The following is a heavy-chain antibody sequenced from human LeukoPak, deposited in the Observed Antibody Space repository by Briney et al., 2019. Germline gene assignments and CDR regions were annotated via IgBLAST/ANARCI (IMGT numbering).Heavy chain of an antibody. CDR2: IIPIFGTA. D-gene: IGHD6-13*01. J-gene: IGHJ4*02. CDR1: GGTFSSYA. CDR3: ARSIGPGGYSGSWTRGYDY. V-gene: IGHV1-69*01. Sequence: SVKVSCKASGGTFSSYAISWVRQAPGQGLEWMGGIIPIFGTANYAQKFQGRVTITADESTSTAYMELSSLRSEDTAVYYCARSIGPGGYSGSWTRGYDYWGQGTLVTVSS.